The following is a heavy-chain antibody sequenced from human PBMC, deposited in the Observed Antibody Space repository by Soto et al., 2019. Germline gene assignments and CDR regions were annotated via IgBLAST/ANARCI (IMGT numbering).Heavy chain of an antibody. CDR3: ARRGPGGYIEY. J-gene: IGHJ4*02. CDR1: GDSHTSHIAA. CDR2: AYYRSKWHS. D-gene: IGHD6-13*01. V-gene: IGHV6-1*01. Sequence: LQTLSLTCAISGDSHTSHIAAWNWIRRSPSRGLEWLGRAYYRSKWHSGYAVSVRSRLSISPDTSKNRFSLQLNSVTPDESAVYYWARRGPGGYIEYWGRGTLVTVSS.